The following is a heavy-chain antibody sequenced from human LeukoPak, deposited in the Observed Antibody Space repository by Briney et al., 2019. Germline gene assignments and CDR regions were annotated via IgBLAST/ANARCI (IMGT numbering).Heavy chain of an antibody. CDR2: ISYDGSNK. CDR3: ARDRTLRIVVVAATGMDV. D-gene: IGHD2-15*01. Sequence: GGSLRLSCAASGFTFSSYSMNWVRQAPGKGLEWVAVISYDGSNKYYADSVKGRFTISRDNSKNTLYLQMNSLRAEDTAVYYCARDRTLRIVVVAATGMDVWGKGTTVTVSS. J-gene: IGHJ6*03. V-gene: IGHV3-30*03. CDR1: GFTFSSYS.